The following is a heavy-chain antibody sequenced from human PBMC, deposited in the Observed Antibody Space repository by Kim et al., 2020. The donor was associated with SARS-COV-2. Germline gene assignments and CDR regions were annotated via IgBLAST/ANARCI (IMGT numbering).Heavy chain of an antibody. CDR3: ARDPGDSSGYYTDY. J-gene: IGHJ4*02. CDR2: INLSGGSK. D-gene: IGHD3-22*01. Sequence: ASVKVSCKASGYTFTSYYMHWVGQPPGQGLAGMGIINLSGGSKRYEQKFQGRVTMTRDTPTSTVYMELSSLRSEDTAVYYCARDPGDSSGYYTDYWGQGTLVTVSS. V-gene: IGHV1-46*01. CDR1: GYTFTSYY.